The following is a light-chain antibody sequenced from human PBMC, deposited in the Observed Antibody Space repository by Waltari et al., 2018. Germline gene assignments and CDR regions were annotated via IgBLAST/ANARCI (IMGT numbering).Light chain of an antibody. CDR2: DVF. Sequence: QSALTQPRSVSGSPGQSVTFSCTGTSTDVGGYNHVSWYQQSPGKAPKLMIYDVFNRPSGVPDRFSGSKSGNTASLTISGLQADDEADYYCCSYAGSYTVLFGGGTKLTVL. V-gene: IGLV2-11*01. J-gene: IGLJ2*01. CDR1: STDVGGYNH. CDR3: CSYAGSYTVL.